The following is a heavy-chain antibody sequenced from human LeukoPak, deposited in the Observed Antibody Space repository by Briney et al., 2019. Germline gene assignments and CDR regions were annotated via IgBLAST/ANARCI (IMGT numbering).Heavy chain of an antibody. D-gene: IGHD1-20*01. CDR3: AKDQYNWNQGYFDY. CDR1: GFTFSSYA. Sequence: GGSLRLSCAASGFTFSSYAMSWVRQAPGQGLEWASAISGSGGSTHYGDSVKGRFTISRDNSKNTLYLQMNSLRAEDTAVYYCAKDQYNWNQGYFDYWGQGTLVTVSS. J-gene: IGHJ4*02. V-gene: IGHV3-23*01. CDR2: ISGSGGST.